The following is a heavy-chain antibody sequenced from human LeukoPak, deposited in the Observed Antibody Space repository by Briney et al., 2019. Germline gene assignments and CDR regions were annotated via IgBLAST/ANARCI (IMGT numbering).Heavy chain of an antibody. CDR3: ARGHGQWLARHYWYFDL. Sequence: SETLSLTCTVSGGSISSYYWSWIRQPPWKGLEWIGYIYYSGSTNYNPSLKSRVTISVDTSKNQFSLKLSSVTAADTAVYYCARGHGQWLARHYWYFDLWGRGTLVTVSS. J-gene: IGHJ2*01. V-gene: IGHV4-59*01. D-gene: IGHD6-19*01. CDR1: GGSISSYY. CDR2: IYYSGST.